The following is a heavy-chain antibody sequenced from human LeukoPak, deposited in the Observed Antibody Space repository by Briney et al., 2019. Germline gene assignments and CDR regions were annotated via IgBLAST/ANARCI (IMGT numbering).Heavy chain of an antibody. V-gene: IGHV3-23*01. CDR3: AKDRGWFGELLGGYFDY. CDR1: GFTFSSYA. CDR2: ISGSGGST. Sequence: GGSLRLSCAASGFTFSSYAMSWVRQAPGKGLDWVSAISGSGGSTYYADSVKGRFTISRDNSKNTLYLQMNSLRAEDTAVYYCAKDRGWFGELLGGYFDYWGQGTLVTVSS. D-gene: IGHD3-10*01. J-gene: IGHJ4*02.